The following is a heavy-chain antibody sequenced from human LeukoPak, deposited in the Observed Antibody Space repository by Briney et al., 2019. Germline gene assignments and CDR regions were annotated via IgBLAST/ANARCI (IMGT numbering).Heavy chain of an antibody. CDR3: ARDLGWYGRFDY. CDR2: INPSSGGT. Sequence: ASVKVSCKASGYTFTSYGISWVRQAPGQGLEWMGWINPSSGGTNYAQKFQGWVTMTRDTSISTAYMELGRLRSDDTAVYYCARDLGWYGRFDYWGQGTLVTVSS. CDR1: GYTFTSYG. J-gene: IGHJ4*02. V-gene: IGHV1-2*04. D-gene: IGHD6-19*01.